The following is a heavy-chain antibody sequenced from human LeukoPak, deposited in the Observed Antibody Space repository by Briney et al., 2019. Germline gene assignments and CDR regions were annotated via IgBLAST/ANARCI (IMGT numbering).Heavy chain of an antibody. J-gene: IGHJ4*02. CDR1: GFTFSSYA. V-gene: IGHV3-23*01. Sequence: GGSLRLSCAASGFTFSSYAMSWVRQAPGKGLEWVSAISGSGGSTYYADSVKGRFTISRDNSKNTLYLQMSSLRAEDTAVYYCAKCGYKIGIAAADDYWGQGTLVTVSS. CDR2: ISGSGGST. CDR3: AKCGYKIGIAAADDY. D-gene: IGHD6-13*01.